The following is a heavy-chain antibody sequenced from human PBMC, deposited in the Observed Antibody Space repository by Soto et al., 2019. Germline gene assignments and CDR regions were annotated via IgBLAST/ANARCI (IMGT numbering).Heavy chain of an antibody. CDR2: ISGSGGST. D-gene: IGHD3-9*01. Sequence: GGSLRLSCAASGFTFSSYAMSWVRQAPGKGLEWVSAISGSGGSTYYADSVKGRFTISRDNSKNTLYLQMNSLRAEDTTVYYCARELTYYYGMDVWGQGTTVTVSS. J-gene: IGHJ6*02. CDR3: ARELTYYYGMDV. V-gene: IGHV3-23*01. CDR1: GFTFSSYA.